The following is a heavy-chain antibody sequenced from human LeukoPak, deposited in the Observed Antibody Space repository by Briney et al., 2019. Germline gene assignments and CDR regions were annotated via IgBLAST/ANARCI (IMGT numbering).Heavy chain of an antibody. Sequence: SETLSLTCTVSGGSISWSYWTWVRQPPGKGLEWIGHIYYRGTTYYNPSLKSRVTISVDTSKNQFSLRLSSVTAADTAVYYCARHLYYYDSSGYYLTDAFDIWGQGTMVTVSS. CDR1: GGSISWSY. V-gene: IGHV4-59*13. CDR2: IYYRGTT. J-gene: IGHJ3*02. D-gene: IGHD3-22*01. CDR3: ARHLYYYDSSGYYLTDAFDI.